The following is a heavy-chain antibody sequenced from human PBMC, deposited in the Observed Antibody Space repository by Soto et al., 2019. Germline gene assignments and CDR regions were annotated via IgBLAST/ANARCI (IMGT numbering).Heavy chain of an antibody. CDR1: GFIFDDYA. D-gene: IGHD5-12*01. CDR3: ATDMSGGYDYWSDP. V-gene: IGHV3-9*01. J-gene: IGHJ5*02. Sequence: EVQLVESGGGLVQPGRYLRLSCEASGFIFDDYAMHWVRQAPGKGREWVSSISWNSGGTGYADSVKGRFTISRDNAQNSLYLHMNNLRIDDTAVYYCATDMSGGYDYWSDPWGQGTLVNVSS. CDR2: ISWNSGGT.